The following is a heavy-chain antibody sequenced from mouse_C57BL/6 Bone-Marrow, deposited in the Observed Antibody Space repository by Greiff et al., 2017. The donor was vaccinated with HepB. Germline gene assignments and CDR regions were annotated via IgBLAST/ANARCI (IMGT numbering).Heavy chain of an antibody. CDR1: GFTFSSYG. V-gene: IGHV5-6*01. Sequence: EVQLQESGGDLVKPGGSLKLSCAASGFTFSSYGMSWVRQTPDKRLEWVATISSGGSYTYYPDSVKGRFTISRDNAKNTLYLQMSSLKSEDTAMYYCARQYYYGSTFDYWGQGTTLTVSS. CDR2: ISSGGSYT. J-gene: IGHJ2*01. D-gene: IGHD1-1*01. CDR3: ARQYYYGSTFDY.